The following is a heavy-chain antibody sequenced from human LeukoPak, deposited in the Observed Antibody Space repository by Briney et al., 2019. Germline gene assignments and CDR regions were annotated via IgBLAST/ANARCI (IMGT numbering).Heavy chain of an antibody. Sequence: GGSLRLSCAASGFTFNNYNMSWVRQAPGKGLEWVANIKQDGSEKYYVDSVKGRFTISRDNARNSLYLQMNSLRAEDTAVYYCARDLYRIVVVPHYFDYWGQGTLVTVSS. CDR1: GFTFNNYN. CDR3: ARDLYRIVVVPHYFDY. J-gene: IGHJ4*02. D-gene: IGHD3-22*01. CDR2: IKQDGSEK. V-gene: IGHV3-7*01.